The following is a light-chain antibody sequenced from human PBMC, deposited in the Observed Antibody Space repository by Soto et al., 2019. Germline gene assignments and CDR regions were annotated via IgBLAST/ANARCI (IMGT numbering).Light chain of an antibody. CDR1: QSVSSN. CDR2: GAS. Sequence: EIVMTQSPATLSVSPGERATLSCRASQSVSSNLAWYQQKPGQAPRLLIYGASTSATGIPARFSGSGSGTEFTLTISRLQSEDFAVYYCQQYNNWPKTFGQGTRLEIK. J-gene: IGKJ5*01. CDR3: QQYNNWPKT. V-gene: IGKV3-15*01.